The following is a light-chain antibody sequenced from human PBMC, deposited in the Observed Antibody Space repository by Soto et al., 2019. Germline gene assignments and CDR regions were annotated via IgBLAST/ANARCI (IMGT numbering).Light chain of an antibody. Sequence: ETVMTQSPATLSVSPGERATLSCRASQSVTSKSAWYQQKPGQAPRLLIYGASTRATGIPARFSGGGSGTEFTLTISSLQSEDFAVYYCQQYNTWPWTFGQGTKVDIK. CDR2: GAS. J-gene: IGKJ1*01. CDR3: QQYNTWPWT. V-gene: IGKV3-15*01. CDR1: QSVTSK.